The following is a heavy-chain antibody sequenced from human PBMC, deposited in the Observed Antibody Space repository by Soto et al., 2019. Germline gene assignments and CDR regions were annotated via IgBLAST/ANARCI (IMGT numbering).Heavy chain of an antibody. CDR2: XYPGXSXX. CDR1: GYTFSGYW. D-gene: IGHD6-19*01. V-gene: IGHV5-51*01. Sequence: PGESLKISCKGSGYTFSGYWICWVRQMPGKGXEWXXXXYPGXSXXXXXXSFQGQVTMSVDKSINTAYLQWSSLKPSDTATYYCARPLSSGWAVADYGGQGTLLTVSS. J-gene: IGHJ4*02. CDR3: ARPLSSGWAVADY.